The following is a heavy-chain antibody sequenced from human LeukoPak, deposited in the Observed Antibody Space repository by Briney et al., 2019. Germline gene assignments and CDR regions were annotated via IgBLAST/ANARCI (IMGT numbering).Heavy chain of an antibody. CDR3: ARAVSGRFDY. J-gene: IGHJ4*02. CDR1: GGSMSPYH. V-gene: IGHV4-59*08. Sequence: SETLSLTCTVSGGSMSPYHWGWIRQPPGKGLEWTGYIYYSGSTNYNPSLNSRVTTSVDTSKNQFSLRLSSVTAADTAIYYCARAVSGRFDYWGQGTLATVSS. CDR2: IYYSGST. D-gene: IGHD6-19*01.